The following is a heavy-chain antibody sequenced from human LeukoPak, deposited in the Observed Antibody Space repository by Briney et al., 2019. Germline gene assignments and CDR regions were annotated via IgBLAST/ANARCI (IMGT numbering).Heavy chain of an antibody. J-gene: IGHJ4*02. V-gene: IGHV3-23*01. Sequence: ETLSLTCAVYGGSFSSYYWSWIRQAPGKGLEWVSAISGSGGSTYYADSVKGRFTISRDNSKNTLYLQMNSLRAEDTAVYYCAKDRDIVVVTAIFDYWGQGTLVTVSS. CDR2: ISGSGGST. CDR1: GGSFSSYY. D-gene: IGHD2-21*02. CDR3: AKDRDIVVVTAIFDY.